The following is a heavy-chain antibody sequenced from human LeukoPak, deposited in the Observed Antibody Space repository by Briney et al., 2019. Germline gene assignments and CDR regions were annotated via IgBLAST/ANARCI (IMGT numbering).Heavy chain of an antibody. V-gene: IGHV3-66*01. Sequence: GGSLRLSCAASGFTVSSNSMSWVRQAPGKGLEWVSVIYSGGTTYYADSVKGRFTISKDNSKNTLYLQMNSLRVEDTAIYYCAKDPNGDYVGAFDFWGQGTMVTVSS. CDR1: GFTVSSNS. CDR2: IYSGGTT. J-gene: IGHJ3*01. CDR3: AKDPNGDYVGAFDF. D-gene: IGHD4-17*01.